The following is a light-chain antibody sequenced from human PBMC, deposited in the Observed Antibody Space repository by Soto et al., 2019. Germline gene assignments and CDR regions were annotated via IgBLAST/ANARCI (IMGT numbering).Light chain of an antibody. J-gene: IGLJ2*01. CDR3: QSYDISDVV. V-gene: IGLV1-40*01. Sequence: QSVLTQPPSVSGAPGQRVTISCTGSSSNIGAGYDVHWYQQLPGTAPKLLIYGNSNRPSGVPDRFSGSKSGTSASLDITGLQDEDEADYYCQSYDISDVVFGGGTKVTVL. CDR2: GNS. CDR1: SSNIGAGYD.